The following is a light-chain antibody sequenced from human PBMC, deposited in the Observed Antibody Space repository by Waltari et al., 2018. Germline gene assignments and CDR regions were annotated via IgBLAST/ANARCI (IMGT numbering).Light chain of an antibody. V-gene: IGLV1-47*01. CDR3: AAWDDSLSAL. CDR1: SSNIGSNY. CDR2: RNN. Sequence: QSVLTQPPSASGTPGQRVTISCSGSSSNIGSNYVYWYQQLPGTAPKLRIYRNNQRPSGVPDRFSGSKSGTSASLAISGLRSEDEADYYCAAWDDSLSALFGGGTKLTVL. J-gene: IGLJ3*02.